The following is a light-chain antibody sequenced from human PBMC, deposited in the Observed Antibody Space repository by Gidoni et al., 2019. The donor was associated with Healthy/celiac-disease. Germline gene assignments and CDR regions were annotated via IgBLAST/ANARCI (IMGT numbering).Light chain of an antibody. CDR3: QQYDNLPT. CDR1: QDISNY. Sequence: DIQMTQSPSSLSASVGDRVTITCQASQDISNYLNWYQQKPGKAPKLLIYDASNLETGVPSRFSGSGSGTDFTFTISSLQPEDIATYYCQQYDNLPTCXGXTKVEIK. J-gene: IGKJ4*01. V-gene: IGKV1-33*01. CDR2: DAS.